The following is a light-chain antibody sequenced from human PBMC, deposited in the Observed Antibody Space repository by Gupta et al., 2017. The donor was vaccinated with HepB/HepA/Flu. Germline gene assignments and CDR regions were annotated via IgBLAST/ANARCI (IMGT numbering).Light chain of an antibody. CDR3: QSYDDSLSGVL. CDR2: GDY. V-gene: IGLV1-40*01. J-gene: IGLJ2*01. CDR1: SSNIGANYD. Sequence: QSVLTQPPSVSGAPGQRVTISCTGSSSNIGANYDVHWYQQFPGRAPKLLIYGDYNRPSGVPDRFSGSKSGTSASLAITGLQAEDEADYYCQSYDDSLSGVLFGGGTKLTVL.